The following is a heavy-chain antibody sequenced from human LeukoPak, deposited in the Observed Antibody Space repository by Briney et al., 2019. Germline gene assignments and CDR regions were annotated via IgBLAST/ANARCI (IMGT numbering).Heavy chain of an antibody. Sequence: WGVLRLSCAASGFTFSSYAMSWVRQAPGKGLEWVSTISGSDGSTYYADSVKGRFTISRDNSKNTLYLQMNSLRAEDTAVYYCAKILRYYDSSGEDYWGQGTLVTVSS. CDR1: GFTFSSYA. V-gene: IGHV3-23*01. CDR2: ISGSDGST. D-gene: IGHD3-22*01. CDR3: AKILRYYDSSGEDY. J-gene: IGHJ4*02.